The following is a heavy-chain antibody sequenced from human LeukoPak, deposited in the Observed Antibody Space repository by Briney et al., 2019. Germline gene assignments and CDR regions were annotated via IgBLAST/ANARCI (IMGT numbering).Heavy chain of an antibody. CDR1: GGSISSYY. J-gene: IGHJ6*02. V-gene: IGHV4-59*12. CDR3: ARTDLRVRGALNYYYYGMDV. D-gene: IGHD3-10*01. Sequence: SETLSLTCTVSGGSISSYYWSWIRQPPGKGLEWIRCIYYTGSAHYNPSLKSRVTISVGTSKNQFSLKLSSVTAADTAVYYCARTDLRVRGALNYYYYGMDVWGQGTTVTVSS. CDR2: IYYTGSA.